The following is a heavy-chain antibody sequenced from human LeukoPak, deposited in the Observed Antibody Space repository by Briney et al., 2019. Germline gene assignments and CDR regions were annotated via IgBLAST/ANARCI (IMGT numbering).Heavy chain of an antibody. CDR3: ARGYWNFGL. Sequence: GGSLRLSCAASGFVFSNYWMTWVRQAPGKGLEWVANIKQDGSEKNYVDSVKGRFTSSRDNAKNSLYLQMNRLRVEDTAVYYCARGYWNFGLWGRGTQVTVSS. CDR1: GFVFSNYW. V-gene: IGHV3-7*01. CDR2: IKQDGSEK. J-gene: IGHJ2*01.